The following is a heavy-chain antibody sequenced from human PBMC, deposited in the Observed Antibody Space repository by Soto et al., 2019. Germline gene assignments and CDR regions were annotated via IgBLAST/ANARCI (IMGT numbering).Heavy chain of an antibody. D-gene: IGHD5-12*01. Sequence: QVQLVQSGAEVKKPGSSVKVSCKASGGTFSSYTISWVRQAPGQGLEWMGRSIPILGIANYAQKFQGRVTITADKSTSTAYMELSSLRSEDTAVYYCARSFNVEMATQPQDYWGQGTLVTVSS. V-gene: IGHV1-69*02. J-gene: IGHJ4*02. CDR3: ARSFNVEMATQPQDY. CDR1: GGTFSSYT. CDR2: SIPILGIA.